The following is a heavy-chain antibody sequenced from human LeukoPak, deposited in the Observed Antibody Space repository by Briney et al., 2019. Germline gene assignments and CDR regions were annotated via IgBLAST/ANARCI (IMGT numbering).Heavy chain of an antibody. CDR3: AKAHYTSSWPLDY. CDR2: IGASGNTA. Sequence: GGSLRLSCTASGFTFSTYATSWVRQAPGKGLEWVSAIGASGNTAYYADSLKGRFTISRDNSKDTLFLQMNDLRAEDTALYYCAKAHYTSSWPLDYWGRGTLVTVSS. D-gene: IGHD6-13*01. CDR1: GFTFSTYA. J-gene: IGHJ4*02. V-gene: IGHV3-23*01.